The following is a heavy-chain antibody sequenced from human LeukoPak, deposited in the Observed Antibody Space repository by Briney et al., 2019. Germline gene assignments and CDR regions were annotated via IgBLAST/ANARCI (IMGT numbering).Heavy chain of an antibody. CDR1: GYPFTAYY. CDR3: ASSLAYCGGDCSPPDY. J-gene: IGHJ4*02. Sequence: ASVKVSCKASGYPFTAYYIHWVRQAPGQGLEWMGWINPNSGDTNYAQKIQGRVTMTRDSSISTVYMELSTLRSDDTAVYYCASSLAYCGGDCSPPDYWGQGTLVTVSS. V-gene: IGHV1-2*02. D-gene: IGHD2-21*02. CDR2: INPNSGDT.